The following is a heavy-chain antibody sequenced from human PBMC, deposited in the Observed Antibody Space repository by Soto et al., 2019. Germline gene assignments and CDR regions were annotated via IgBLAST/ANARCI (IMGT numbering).Heavy chain of an antibody. CDR3: ARDPGYSYGPEEYYFDY. J-gene: IGHJ4*02. CDR2: ISSSGSTI. V-gene: IGHV3-48*03. Sequence: GGSLRLSCAASGFTFSSYEMNWVRQAPGKGLEWVSYISSSGSTIYYADSVKGRFTISRDNAKNSLYLQMNSLRAEDPAVYYCARDPGYSYGPEEYYFDYWGQGTLVTVSS. D-gene: IGHD5-18*01. CDR1: GFTFSSYE.